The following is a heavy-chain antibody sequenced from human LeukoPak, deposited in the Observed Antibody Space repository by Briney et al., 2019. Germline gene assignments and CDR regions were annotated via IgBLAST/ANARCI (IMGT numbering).Heavy chain of an antibody. CDR1: GFTFDDYG. CDR3: ARRDIVVVPAAIFGAFDI. V-gene: IGHV3-20*04. J-gene: IGHJ3*02. CDR2: INWNGGST. D-gene: IGHD2-2*02. Sequence: GGSLRLSCAASGFTFDDYGMSWVRQAPGKGLEWVSGINWNGGSTGYADSVKGRFTVSRDNAKNSLYLQMNSLRAEDTALYYCARRDIVVVPAAIFGAFDIWGQGTMVTVSS.